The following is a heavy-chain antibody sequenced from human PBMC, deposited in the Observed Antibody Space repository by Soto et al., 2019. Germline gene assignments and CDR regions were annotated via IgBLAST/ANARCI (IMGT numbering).Heavy chain of an antibody. J-gene: IGHJ4*01. CDR1: GFTFNTYS. CDR2: ISTGGSSI. D-gene: IGHD3-10*01. V-gene: IGHV3-21*01. Sequence: EVQLVESGGGLVKPGESLRLSCAASGFTFNTYSMNWVRQAPGKGLEWVSSISTGGSSIVYADSVRGRFSISRDNTNNSLYLQMNSLRAEDTAVYYCARHHFGSSSDYWGHGTLVTVYS. CDR3: ARHHFGSSSDY.